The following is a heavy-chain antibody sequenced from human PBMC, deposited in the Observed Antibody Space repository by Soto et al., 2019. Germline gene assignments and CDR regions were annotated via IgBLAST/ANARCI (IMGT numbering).Heavy chain of an antibody. CDR1: GGSISSSSNY. CDR2: ISHSGST. V-gene: IGHV4-39*01. Sequence: KTSETLSLTCSVSGGSISSSSNYWGWIRQPPGEGLEWIGTISHSGSTYYNPSLKSRVTIFADTSKNQFSLKLTSVAAADTAVYYCARHDGRYSSSWLQFDYWGQGTLVTVSS. CDR3: ARHDGRYSSSWLQFDY. J-gene: IGHJ4*02. D-gene: IGHD6-13*01.